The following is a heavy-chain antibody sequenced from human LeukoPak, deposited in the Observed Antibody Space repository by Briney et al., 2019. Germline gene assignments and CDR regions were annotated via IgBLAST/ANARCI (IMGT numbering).Heavy chain of an antibody. D-gene: IGHD6-19*01. CDR2: TYYRSKWYN. CDR3: ARVVSGWVDY. CDR1: GDSFSSNSAA. J-gene: IGHJ4*02. Sequence: SQTLSLTCAISGDSFSSNSAAWNWIRQSPSRGLEWLGRTYYRSKWYNDYAVSVKSRITINPDTSKNQFSLKLSSVTAADTAVYYCARVVSGWVDYWGQGTLVTVSS. V-gene: IGHV6-1*01.